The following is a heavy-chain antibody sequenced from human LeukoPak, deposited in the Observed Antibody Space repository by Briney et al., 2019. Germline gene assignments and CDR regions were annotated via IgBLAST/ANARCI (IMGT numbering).Heavy chain of an antibody. CDR1: GFXFSSYG. V-gene: IGHV3-30*18. CDR2: ISYDGSNK. Sequence: GGSLRLSCAASGFXFSSYGMHWVRQAPGKGREWVAVISYDGSNKYYADSVKGRFTISRGNSKNTLYLQMNSLRAEDTAVYYRAKDWVSGPLSRDILTGYYGLGDYWGQGTLVTVSS. D-gene: IGHD3-9*01. J-gene: IGHJ4*02. CDR3: AKDWVSGPLSRDILTGYYGLGDY.